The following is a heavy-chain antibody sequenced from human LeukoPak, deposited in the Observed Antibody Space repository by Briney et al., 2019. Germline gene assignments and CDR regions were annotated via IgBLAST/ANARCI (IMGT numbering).Heavy chain of an antibody. CDR3: AKDRMDQLDTFDY. CDR2: ISWNSGSI. Sequence: GGSLRLSCAASGFTFDDYAMHWVRQAPGKGLEWVSGISWNSGSIGYADSVKGRFTISRDNAKNSLYLQMNSLRAEDTALYYCAKDRMDQLDTFDYWGQGTLVTVSS. CDR1: GFTFDDYA. J-gene: IGHJ4*02. V-gene: IGHV3-9*01. D-gene: IGHD2-2*01.